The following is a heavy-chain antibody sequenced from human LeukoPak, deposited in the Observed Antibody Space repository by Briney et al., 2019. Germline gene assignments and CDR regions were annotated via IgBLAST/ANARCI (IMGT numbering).Heavy chain of an antibody. Sequence: GGSLRLSCAASGFTVRSNYMSWVRQAPGKGLEGVSIIYSGGSTFFVDSVKGRFTISRDNSKNTLYLQMNSLRAEDTAVYYCARGGSSLSAFDIWGQGTMVTVSS. CDR3: ARGGSSLSAFDI. D-gene: IGHD1-26*01. J-gene: IGHJ3*02. CDR1: GFTVRSNY. CDR2: IYSGGST. V-gene: IGHV3-53*01.